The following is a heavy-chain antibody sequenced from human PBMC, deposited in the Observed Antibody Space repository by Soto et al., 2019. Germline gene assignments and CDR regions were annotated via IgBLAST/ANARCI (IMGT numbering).Heavy chain of an antibody. Sequence: ASVKVSFKASGYTFTGYYIHWVRQAPGQGLEWMGGINPNSGGTVYAQKFQGRVTMTRDTSISTAYMELSSLKSDDTAVYYCARDARTSGSYVWFDPWGQGTLVTVSS. CDR3: ARDARTSGSYVWFDP. CDR2: INPNSGGT. D-gene: IGHD1-26*01. CDR1: GYTFTGYY. J-gene: IGHJ5*02. V-gene: IGHV1-2*02.